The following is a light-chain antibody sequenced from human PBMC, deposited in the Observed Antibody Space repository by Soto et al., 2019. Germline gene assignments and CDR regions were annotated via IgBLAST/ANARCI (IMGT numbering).Light chain of an antibody. J-gene: IGKJ1*01. CDR2: YKS. Sequence: EIVVTQSPATLSVSPGESATLSCRASQSVSSDLAWYQQKTGQAPRIIIYYKSTRATGLPARLSGSGSGTELNLTISSLQSEDFAVYYCQKYNNWSVTCGQGTQVDIK. CDR1: QSVSSD. V-gene: IGKV3-15*01. CDR3: QKYNNWSVT.